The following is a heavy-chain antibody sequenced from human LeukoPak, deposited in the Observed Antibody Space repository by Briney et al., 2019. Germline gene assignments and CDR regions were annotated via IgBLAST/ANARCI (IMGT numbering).Heavy chain of an antibody. CDR3: ARVGGGSDPYYAMDV. CDR1: GGSISSSNW. V-gene: IGHV4-4*02. D-gene: IGHD2-15*01. J-gene: IGHJ6*02. CDR2: VHHSGRT. Sequence: SETLSLTCAVSGGSISSSNWWNWVRQPPGEGLEWIGEVHHSGRTNYTPSLKSRVTISVDTSKNQFSLKLNSVNPEDTAVYYCARVGGGSDPYYAMDVWGQGTTVTVSS.